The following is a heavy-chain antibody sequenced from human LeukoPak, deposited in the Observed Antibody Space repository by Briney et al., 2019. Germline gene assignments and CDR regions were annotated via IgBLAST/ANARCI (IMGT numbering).Heavy chain of an antibody. Sequence: GGSLRLSCAASGFTFSSYWMSWVRQAPGKGLEWVANIKQDGSEKYYVDSVKGRFTISRDNSKNTLHLQMNSLRAEDTAVYYCAKSARGVIITDYYYGMDVWGQGTTVTVSS. V-gene: IGHV3-7*03. J-gene: IGHJ6*02. CDR2: IKQDGSEK. CDR1: GFTFSSYW. CDR3: AKSARGVIITDYYYGMDV. D-gene: IGHD3-10*01.